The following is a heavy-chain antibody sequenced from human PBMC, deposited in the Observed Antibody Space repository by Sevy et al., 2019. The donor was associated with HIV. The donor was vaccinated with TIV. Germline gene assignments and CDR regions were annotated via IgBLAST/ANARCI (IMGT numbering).Heavy chain of an antibody. V-gene: IGHV4-4*07. J-gene: IGHJ3*02. CDR2: IYTRGST. CDR1: GGSISSYY. D-gene: IGHD3-10*01. Sequence: SESLSLTCTVSGGSISSYYCTWIRQPAGKGLERIGRIYTRGSTNYNSSLKSRVTMTADTCKKQFSLNLRSVTAADTAVYYRARGGGYFDDGFDIWGQGTMVTVSS. CDR3: ARGGGYFDDGFDI.